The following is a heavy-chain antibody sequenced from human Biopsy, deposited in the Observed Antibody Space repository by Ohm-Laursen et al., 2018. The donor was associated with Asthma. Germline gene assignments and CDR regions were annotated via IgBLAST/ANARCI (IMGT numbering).Heavy chain of an antibody. J-gene: IGHJ4*02. CDR3: ARAQDYYDSRGYCRSFDY. Sequence: TLSLTCTVSYGSITSGGYYWTWIRQHPGKGLEWIGFIYYSGSTYYNPSPKSRVSISIDTPKNQFSLKLSSVTAADTAVYYCARAQDYYDSRGYCRSFDYWGQGTLVTVSS. CDR1: YGSITSGGYY. CDR2: IYYSGST. D-gene: IGHD3-22*01. V-gene: IGHV4-31*03.